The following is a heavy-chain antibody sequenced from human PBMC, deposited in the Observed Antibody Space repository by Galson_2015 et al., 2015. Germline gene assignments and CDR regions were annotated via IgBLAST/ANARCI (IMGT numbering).Heavy chain of an antibody. Sequence: SLRLSCAASGFTFSSYAMHWVRQAPGKGLEYVSAISSNGGSTYYANSVKGRFTISRDNSKNTLYLQMGSLRAEDMAVYYCARSAELSTEYYYYGMDIWGQGTTVTVSS. CDR1: GFTFSSYA. V-gene: IGHV3-64*01. CDR3: ARSAELSTEYYYYGMDI. J-gene: IGHJ6*02. CDR2: ISSNGGST. D-gene: IGHD1-1*01.